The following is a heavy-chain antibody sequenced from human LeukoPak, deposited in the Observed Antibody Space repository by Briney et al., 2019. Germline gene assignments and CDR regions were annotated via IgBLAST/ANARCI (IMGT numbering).Heavy chain of an antibody. J-gene: IGHJ4*02. Sequence: SGTLSLTCAVYGGSFSDYYWSWLRQPPGKGLEWIGEINHGGSTNYNLSLKSRVTILVDTSKNQFSLKVNSVTAADTAVYYCARRSYSTTWHFDYWSRGTLVTVSS. D-gene: IGHD6-13*01. CDR3: ARRSYSTTWHFDY. V-gene: IGHV4-34*01. CDR1: GGSFSDYY. CDR2: INHGGST.